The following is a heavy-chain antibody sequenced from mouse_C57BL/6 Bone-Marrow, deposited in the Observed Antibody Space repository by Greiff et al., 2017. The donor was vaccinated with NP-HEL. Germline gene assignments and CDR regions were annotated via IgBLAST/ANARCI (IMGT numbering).Heavy chain of an antibody. CDR1: GYSFTGYF. J-gene: IGHJ1*03. Sequence: EVQLQQSGPELVKPGDSVKISCKASGYSFTGYFMNWVMQSHGKSLEWIGRINPYNGDTFYNQKFKGKATLTVDKSSSTAHMELRSLTTEDSAVYYCARSGKNYYGSSYVEYFDVWGTGTTVTVSS. D-gene: IGHD1-1*01. V-gene: IGHV1-20*01. CDR3: ARSGKNYYGSSYVEYFDV. CDR2: INPYNGDT.